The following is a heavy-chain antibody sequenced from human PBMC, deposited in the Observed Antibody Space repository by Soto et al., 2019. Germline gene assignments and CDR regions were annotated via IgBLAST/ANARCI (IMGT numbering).Heavy chain of an antibody. J-gene: IGHJ4*02. D-gene: IGHD2-8*02. CDR2: ISGSGGSP. V-gene: IGHV3-23*01. Sequence: EVQLLESGGGLVQPGGSLRLSCAASGFSFSSYTMAWVRQAPGKGLEWVSSISGSGGSPSYASSVQGRFIISRDNPRNTDSPLMNTLTAEDTATYYCAKARCTGDTCMVPAYWGQGRLVTVSS. CDR1: GFSFSSYT. CDR3: AKARCTGDTCMVPAY.